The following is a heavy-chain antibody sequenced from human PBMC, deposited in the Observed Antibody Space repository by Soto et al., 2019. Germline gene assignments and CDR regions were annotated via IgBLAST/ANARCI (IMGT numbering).Heavy chain of an antibody. Sequence: SETLSLTCTVSGGSISGYYWTWIRQPPGKGLEWVGSLFYGGTTDYNPSLKSRLTMSLDTSKNHFPLKLRSVTAADTAVYYCARHRGPAPVYWGQGTLVTVSS. V-gene: IGHV4-39*01. CDR3: ARHRGPAPVY. J-gene: IGHJ4*02. CDR1: GGSISGYY. CDR2: LFYGGTT. D-gene: IGHD3-10*01.